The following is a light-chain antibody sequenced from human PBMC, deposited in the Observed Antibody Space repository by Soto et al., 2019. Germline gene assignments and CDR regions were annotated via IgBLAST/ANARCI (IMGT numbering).Light chain of an antibody. Sequence: EIVMTQSPATLSVSTGERATLSCRASQSISSNLAWYQQKPGRAPRLLIYDTSTRATGIPARFSGSGSGTEFTLTISSLQPDDFATYYCQQYNSHSPWTFGQGTKVDIK. CDR1: QSISSN. CDR3: QQYNSHSPWT. J-gene: IGKJ1*01. CDR2: DTS. V-gene: IGKV3-15*01.